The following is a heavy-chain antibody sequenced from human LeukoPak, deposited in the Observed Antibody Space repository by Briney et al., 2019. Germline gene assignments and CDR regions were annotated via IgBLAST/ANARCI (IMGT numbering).Heavy chain of an antibody. CDR2: IYYSGST. Sequence: SETLSLTCTVSGGSISSSSYYWGWLRQPPGKGLEWIGSIYYSGSTYYNPSLKSRVTISVDTSKNQFSLKLSSVTAADTAVYYCARQKVPGYFDYWGQGTLVTVSS. D-gene: IGHD1-1*01. J-gene: IGHJ4*02. V-gene: IGHV4-39*01. CDR3: ARQKVPGYFDY. CDR1: GGSISSSSYY.